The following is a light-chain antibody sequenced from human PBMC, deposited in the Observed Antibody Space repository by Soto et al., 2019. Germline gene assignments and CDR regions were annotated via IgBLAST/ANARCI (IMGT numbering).Light chain of an antibody. V-gene: IGLV2-14*03. J-gene: IGLJ1*01. Sequence: QSALAQPASVSVSPGQATTFSCSGTSSDIGAHNFVSWYQQHPGKAPKLIIYEVINRPSGVSDRFSGSKSGNTASLTISGLQSEDEADYYCNSYTTSNTFVFGSGTKVTVL. CDR2: EVI. CDR3: NSYTTSNTFV. CDR1: SSDIGAHNF.